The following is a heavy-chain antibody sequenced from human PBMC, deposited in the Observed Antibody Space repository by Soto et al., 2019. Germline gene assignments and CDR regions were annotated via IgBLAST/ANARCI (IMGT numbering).Heavy chain of an antibody. CDR2: ISSSSSYI. V-gene: IGHV3-21*01. Sequence: EVQLVESGGGLVKPGGSLRLSCAASGFTFSSYSMNWVRQAPGKGLEWVSSISSSSSYIYYADSAKGRFTISRDNAKNSLYLQMNSLRAEDTAVYYCARAPTYYDFWSGYPDAFDIWGQGTMVTVSS. J-gene: IGHJ3*02. D-gene: IGHD3-3*01. CDR1: GFTFSSYS. CDR3: ARAPTYYDFWSGYPDAFDI.